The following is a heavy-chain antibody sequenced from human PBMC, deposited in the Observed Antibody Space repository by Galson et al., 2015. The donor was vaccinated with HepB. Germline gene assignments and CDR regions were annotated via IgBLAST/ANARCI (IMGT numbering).Heavy chain of an antibody. CDR2: ISAYNGNT. CDR3: ARVDSGGSVVVPPAISEPAGVYSPRAPPNNWFDP. Sequence: SVKVSCKASGYTFISNDISWVRQAPGQGLEWMGWISAYNGNTNYAQKVQGRVTMTTDTSTSTAYMELRSLRSDDTAVYYCARVDSGGSVVVPPAISEPAGVYSPRAPPNNWFDPWGQGALVTVSS. CDR1: GYTFISND. J-gene: IGHJ5*02. V-gene: IGHV1-18*01. D-gene: IGHD2-2*02.